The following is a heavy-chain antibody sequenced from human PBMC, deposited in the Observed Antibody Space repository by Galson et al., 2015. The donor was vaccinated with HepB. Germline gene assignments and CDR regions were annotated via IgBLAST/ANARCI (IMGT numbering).Heavy chain of an antibody. D-gene: IGHD1-26*01. V-gene: IGHV3-30*04. J-gene: IGHJ4*02. CDR2: ISGAGRVN. CDR3: ATEGPQFPRGINDY. Sequence: SLRLSCAASGFIFSSYSMHWVRQAPGKGLERVAVISGAGRVNFYVDSVKGRFNISRDHSKNTLYLQMNSLRVEDSAVYYCATEGPQFPRGINDYWGQGTLVTVSS. CDR1: GFIFSSYS.